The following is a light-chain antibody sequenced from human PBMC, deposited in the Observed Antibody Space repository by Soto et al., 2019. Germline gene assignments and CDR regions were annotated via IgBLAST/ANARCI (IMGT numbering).Light chain of an antibody. V-gene: IGLV2-14*01. CDR2: DVS. CDR1: SSDVSGYNY. J-gene: IGLJ1*01. Sequence: QSALTQPASVSGSPGQSITISCTGTSSDVSGYNYVSWYQQHPGKAPKLMIYDVSNRSSGVSNRFSGSKSGNTASLTISGLHAEDEADYYCSSYTSRSTLVFGTGTQVTVL. CDR3: SSYTSRSTLV.